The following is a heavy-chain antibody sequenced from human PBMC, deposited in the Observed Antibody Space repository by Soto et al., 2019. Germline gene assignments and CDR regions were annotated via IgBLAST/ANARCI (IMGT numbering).Heavy chain of an antibody. CDR1: GGTFSSYA. D-gene: IGHD5-18*01. CDR2: IIPIFGTA. V-gene: IGHV1-69*13. CDR3: ARNSPVHTAMVHFDY. Sequence: ASVKVSCKASGGTFSSYAISWVRQAPGQGLEWMGGIIPIFGTANYAQKFQGRVTITADESTSTAYMELSSLRSEDTAVYYCARNSPVHTAMVHFDYWGQGTLVTVSS. J-gene: IGHJ4*02.